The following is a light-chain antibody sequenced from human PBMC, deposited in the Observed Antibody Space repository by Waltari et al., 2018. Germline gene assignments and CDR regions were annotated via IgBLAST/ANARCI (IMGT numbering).Light chain of an antibody. CDR2: DVT. CDR3: CSYAGTYV. V-gene: IGLV2-11*01. Sequence: QSALTQPRSVSGSPGQSVTISCTGTSSDVGAYNYVSWYQQHPGKAPKLMIYDVTKRPSGVPDRLSGSKSVNTASLTVSGLQTEDETDYYCCSYAGTYVFGTGTKVTVL. CDR1: SSDVGAYNY. J-gene: IGLJ1*01.